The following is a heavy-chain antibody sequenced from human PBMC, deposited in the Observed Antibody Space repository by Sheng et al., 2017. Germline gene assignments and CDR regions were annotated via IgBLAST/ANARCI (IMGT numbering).Heavy chain of an antibody. CDR3: ARDLGGALGFLDP. Sequence: QVQLQESGPGLVKPSETLSLTCTVSGGSISSYYWSWIRQPPGKGLEWIGYIYYSGSTNYNPSLKSRVTISVDTSKNQFSLKLSSVTAADTAVYYCARDLGGALGFLDPWGQGTLVTVSS. V-gene: IGHV4-59*01. D-gene: IGHD3-16*01. J-gene: IGHJ5*02. CDR2: IYYSGST. CDR1: GGSISSYY.